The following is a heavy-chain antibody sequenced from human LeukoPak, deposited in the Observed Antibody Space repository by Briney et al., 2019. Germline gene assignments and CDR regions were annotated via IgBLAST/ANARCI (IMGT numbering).Heavy chain of an antibody. V-gene: IGHV3-23*01. D-gene: IGHD4-23*01. J-gene: IGHJ1*01. CDR2: ISDSGGST. CDR3: AKDRGGNSGSAEYFQH. Sequence: PGGSLRLSCAVSGFTFSSHAMSWVRQAPGKGLEWVSAISDSGGSTYYADSVKGRFTISRDNSKNTLYLQMNSLRAEDTAVYYCAKDRGGNSGSAEYFQHWGQGTLVTVSS. CDR1: GFTFSSHA.